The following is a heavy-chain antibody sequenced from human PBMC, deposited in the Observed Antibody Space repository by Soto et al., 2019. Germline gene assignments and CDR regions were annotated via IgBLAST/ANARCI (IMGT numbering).Heavy chain of an antibody. V-gene: IGHV2-5*01. CDR2: IYWNDDK. CDR1: GFSLSTSGVG. Sequence: GSGPTLVNPTQTLTLTCRFSGFSLSTSGVGVGWIRQPPGKALEWLALIYWNDDKRYSPSLKSRLTITKDTSKNQVVLTMTNMDPVDTATYYCAHRQASSWYYYDSSGYYNWFDPWGQGTLVTVSS. J-gene: IGHJ5*02. CDR3: AHRQASSWYYYDSSGYYNWFDP. D-gene: IGHD3-22*01.